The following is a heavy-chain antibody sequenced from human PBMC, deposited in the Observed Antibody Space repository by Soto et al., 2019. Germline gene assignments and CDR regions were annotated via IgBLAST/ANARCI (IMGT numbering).Heavy chain of an antibody. J-gene: IGHJ4*02. D-gene: IGHD3-9*01. Sequence: QVQLVESGVGVVQPGRSLRLSCASSGFTFSENAMHWVRQAPGKGLEWVAVISYDGSSKYYRDSVKGRFTISRDNSKNTLFLQMDSLRDEDTSVYYCSRDLRTQYFFDYWGQGTQVTVSS. V-gene: IGHV3-30-3*01. CDR3: SRDLRTQYFFDY. CDR2: ISYDGSSK. CDR1: GFTFSENA.